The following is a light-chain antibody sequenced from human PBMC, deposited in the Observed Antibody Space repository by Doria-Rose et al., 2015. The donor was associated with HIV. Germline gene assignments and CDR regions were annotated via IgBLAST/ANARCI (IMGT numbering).Light chain of an antibody. Sequence: DIQLTQSPSSLSASIGDRVTITCRASQTVSTYLNWFQQEPGKAPKLLIYAVSRLQSGVPSRFSGSGSGTDFTLTISGLQPGDFATYYCQQTYSSPPWTGGQGTKGEMK. CDR3: QQTYSSPPWT. J-gene: IGKJ1*01. CDR1: QTVSTY. CDR2: AVS. V-gene: IGKV1-39*01.